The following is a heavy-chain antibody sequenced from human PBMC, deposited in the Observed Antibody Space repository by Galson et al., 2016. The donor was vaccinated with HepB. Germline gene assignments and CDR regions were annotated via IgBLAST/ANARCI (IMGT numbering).Heavy chain of an antibody. CDR1: GGSISGGGYY. D-gene: IGHD3-3*01. V-gene: IGHV4-31*03. Sequence: TLSLTCTVSGGSISGGGYYWSWIRQHPGKGLEWIGFIYHSGNTYYNPSLKSRVTISVDTSKNQISLKLSSVTAADTGLYYCARVGRLVFWSGYYVPPFDYWGQGTLVTVSS. J-gene: IGHJ4*02. CDR2: IYHSGNT. CDR3: ARVGRLVFWSGYYVPPFDY.